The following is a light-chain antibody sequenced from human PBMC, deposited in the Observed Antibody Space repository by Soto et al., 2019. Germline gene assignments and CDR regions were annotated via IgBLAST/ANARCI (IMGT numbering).Light chain of an antibody. Sequence: DIVWTHSPGTLSLSPGERATLSCRASQYINNYLAWYQQKPGQPPRLLIYGASSRATGIPDRFSGSGSGTDFTLTISSLQPDDFATYYCQQHNSYSITFGQGTRLEIK. CDR3: QQHNSYSIT. V-gene: IGKV3-20*01. CDR2: GAS. J-gene: IGKJ5*01. CDR1: QYINNY.